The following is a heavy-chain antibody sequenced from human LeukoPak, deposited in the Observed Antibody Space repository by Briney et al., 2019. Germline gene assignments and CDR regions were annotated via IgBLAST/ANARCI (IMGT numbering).Heavy chain of an antibody. CDR1: GFTVSSNS. D-gene: IGHD4/OR15-4a*01. CDR3: ARRARAYSHPYDY. J-gene: IGHJ4*02. CDR2: IYSAGST. V-gene: IGHV3-53*01. Sequence: GGSLRLSCAASGFTVSSNSMSWVRQAPGKGLEWVSFIYSAGSTHYSDSVKGRFTISIDNSKNTLYLQMNSLRAEDTAVYYCARRARAYSHPYDYWGQGTLVTVSS.